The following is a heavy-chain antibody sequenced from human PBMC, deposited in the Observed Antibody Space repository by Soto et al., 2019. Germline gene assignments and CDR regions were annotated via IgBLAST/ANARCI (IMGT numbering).Heavy chain of an antibody. CDR3: ALGDCTNGVCYTSDY. J-gene: IGHJ4*02. V-gene: IGHV4-59*01. CDR2: IYYSGST. Sequence: PSETLSLTCTASGGSISSYYWSWIRQPPGKGLEWIGYIYYSGSTNYNPSLKSRVTISVDTSKNQFSLKLSSVTAADTAVYYCALGDCTNGVCYTSDYWGQGTLVTVSS. CDR1: GGSISSYY. D-gene: IGHD2-8*01.